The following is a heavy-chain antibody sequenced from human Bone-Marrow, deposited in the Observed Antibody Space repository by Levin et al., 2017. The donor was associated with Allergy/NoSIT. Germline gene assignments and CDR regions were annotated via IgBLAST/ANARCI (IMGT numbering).Heavy chain of an antibody. CDR3: AKAGNGYSYGSGYFDY. CDR2: ISYDGSNK. J-gene: IGHJ4*02. D-gene: IGHD5-18*01. CDR1: GFTFSSYG. Sequence: GESLKISCAASGFTFSSYGMHWVRQAPGKGLEWVAVISYDGSNKYYADSVKGRFTISRDNSKNTLYLQMNSLRAEDTAVYYCAKAGNGYSYGSGYFDYWGQGTLVTVSS. V-gene: IGHV3-30*18.